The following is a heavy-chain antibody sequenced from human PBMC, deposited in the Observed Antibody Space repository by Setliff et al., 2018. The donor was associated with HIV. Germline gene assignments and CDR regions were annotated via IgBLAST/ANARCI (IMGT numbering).Heavy chain of an antibody. D-gene: IGHD6-6*01. CDR3: ARGELVRHYHYYYMDV. CDR1: GYTFTGYY. V-gene: IGHV1-2*02. J-gene: IGHJ6*03. CDR2: INPNSGGT. Sequence: VASVKVSCKASGYTFTGYYMHWVRQAPGQGLEWMGWINPNSGGTNYAQKFQGRVTMTRDTSISTAYMELSRLRSDDTAVYYCARGELVRHYHYYYMDVWGKGTTVTVSS.